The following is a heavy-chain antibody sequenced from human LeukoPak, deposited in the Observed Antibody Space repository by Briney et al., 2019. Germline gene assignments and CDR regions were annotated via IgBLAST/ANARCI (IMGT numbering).Heavy chain of an antibody. D-gene: IGHD3-9*01. V-gene: IGHV1-46*01. Sequence: ASVKVSCKASGYSFTSYYMHWVRQAPGQGLEWMGIINPSGGSTSYAQKFQGRVTMTRNTSISTAYMELSSLRSEDTAVYYCARVYYNILTGYYIRLEQPPYFDYWGQGTLVTVSS. CDR1: GYSFTSYY. CDR3: ARVYYNILTGYYIRLEQPPYFDY. J-gene: IGHJ4*02. CDR2: INPSGGST.